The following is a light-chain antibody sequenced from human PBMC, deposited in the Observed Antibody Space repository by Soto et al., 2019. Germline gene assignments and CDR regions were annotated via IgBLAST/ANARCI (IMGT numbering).Light chain of an antibody. CDR1: SSNMGTNT. Sequence: QAVLTQPPSASGTPGQRVTISCSGSSSNMGTNTVNWYQQLPRAAPKLLIYSANQRPSGVPDRFSGSKSGTSASLAITGLQSEDEADYYCAAWDGSLNHILFGGGTKLTVL. CDR2: SAN. V-gene: IGLV1-44*01. J-gene: IGLJ2*01. CDR3: AAWDGSLNHIL.